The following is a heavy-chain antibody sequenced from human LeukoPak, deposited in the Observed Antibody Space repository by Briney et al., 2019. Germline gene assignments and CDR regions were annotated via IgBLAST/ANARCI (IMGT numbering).Heavy chain of an antibody. CDR1: GFTFSNDW. V-gene: IGHV3-74*01. J-gene: IGHJ4*02. CDR3: ARGRGGSYHY. D-gene: IGHD1-26*01. Sequence: GGPLRLSCAASGFTFSNDWMHWVRQAPGKGLVWVSRINTDGSTTTYADSVKGRFTISRDNAKNTLYLQMNSLRVEDTAVYYCARGRGGSYHYWGQGTLVTVSS. CDR2: INTDGSTT.